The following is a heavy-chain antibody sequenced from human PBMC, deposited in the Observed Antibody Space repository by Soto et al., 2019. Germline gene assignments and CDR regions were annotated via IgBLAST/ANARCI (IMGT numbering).Heavy chain of an antibody. D-gene: IGHD6-13*01. V-gene: IGHV3-11*05. CDR3: AKDRERDAWYADY. CDR1: GFNCSDHY. Sequence: GGSLTLSCAASGFNCSDHYMNWNRQAPGKGLEWVSYISGSSRYTNFADSVKGRFTISRENSKNTLYLQMNSLRAEDTAVFYFAKDRERDAWYADYWGQGTLVNVSS. CDR2: ISGSSRYT. J-gene: IGHJ4*02.